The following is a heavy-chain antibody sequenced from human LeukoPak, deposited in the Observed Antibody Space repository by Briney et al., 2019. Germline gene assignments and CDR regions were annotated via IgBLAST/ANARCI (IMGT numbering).Heavy chain of an antibody. D-gene: IGHD2-21*02. CDR2: IIPIFGTA. CDR1: GGTFSSYA. Sequence: ASVKVSCKXSGGTFSSYAISWVRQAPGQGLEWMGRIIPIFGTANYAQKFQGRVTITTDESTSTAYMELSSLRSEDTAVYYCARGQAYCGGDCYFNYWGQGTLVTVSS. V-gene: IGHV1-69*05. CDR3: ARGQAYCGGDCYFNY. J-gene: IGHJ4*02.